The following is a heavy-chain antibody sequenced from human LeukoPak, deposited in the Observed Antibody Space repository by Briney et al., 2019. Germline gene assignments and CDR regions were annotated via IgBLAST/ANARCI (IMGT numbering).Heavy chain of an antibody. V-gene: IGHV3-21*01. D-gene: IGHD1-14*01. CDR2: ISSNSSYI. CDR3: ARAQYITPVGNAFDI. CDR1: GFTFSSYS. J-gene: IGHJ3*02. Sequence: GGSLRLSCAASGFTFSSYSMNWVRQAPGKGLEWVSSISSNSSYIYYADSVKGRFTISRDNAKNSLYLQMNSLRAEDTAVYHCARAQYITPVGNAFDIWGRGTMVTVSS.